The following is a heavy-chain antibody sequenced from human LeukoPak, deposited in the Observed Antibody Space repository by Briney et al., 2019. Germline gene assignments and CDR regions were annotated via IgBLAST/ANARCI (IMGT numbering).Heavy chain of an antibody. CDR3: AKGGYCSSTSCYLNDY. CDR2: ISYDGSNK. CDR1: GFTFSSYA. Sequence: PGGSLRLSCAASGFTFSSYAMHWVRQAPGKGLEWVAVISYDGSNKYYADSVKGRFTISRDNSKNTLYLQMNSLRAEDTAVYYCAKGGYCSSTSCYLNDYWGQGTLVTVSS. J-gene: IGHJ4*02. V-gene: IGHV3-30-3*01. D-gene: IGHD2-2*01.